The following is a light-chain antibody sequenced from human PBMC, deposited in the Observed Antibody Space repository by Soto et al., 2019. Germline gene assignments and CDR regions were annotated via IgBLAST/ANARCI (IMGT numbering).Light chain of an antibody. CDR1: SSNIESNY. J-gene: IGLJ2*01. V-gene: IGLV1-47*01. Sequence: QSVLTQPPSASGTPGQRVTISCSGSSSNIESNYVYWYQQLPGTAPRLLIYRNNQRPSGVPDRFSGSKTGTSAALATSALRSEDEADYYCTGWDDSLRGRLFGGGTKLTVL. CDR2: RNN. CDR3: TGWDDSLRGRL.